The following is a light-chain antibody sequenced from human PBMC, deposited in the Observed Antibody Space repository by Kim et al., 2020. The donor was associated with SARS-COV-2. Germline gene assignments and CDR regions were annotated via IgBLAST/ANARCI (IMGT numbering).Light chain of an antibody. Sequence: DIVVTQSPLSLPVTPGEPASVSCRSNQSLLHSNGYTYLDWYLQKPGQSPQLLIYLGSSRASGVPDRFSGGGSGTDFTLKISRGEADDVGIYYCMQAVQTPYTLGQGTKLEI. V-gene: IGKV2-28*01. CDR1: QSLLHSNGYTY. CDR2: LGS. J-gene: IGKJ2*01. CDR3: MQAVQTPYT.